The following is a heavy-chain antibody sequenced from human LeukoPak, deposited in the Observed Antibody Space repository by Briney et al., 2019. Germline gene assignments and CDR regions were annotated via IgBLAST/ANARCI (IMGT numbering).Heavy chain of an antibody. J-gene: IGHJ4*02. CDR1: GGSISSYY. D-gene: IGHD3-22*01. CDR2: IYDSGST. Sequence: PSETLSLTCTVSGGSISSYYWSWIRQPPGKGLEWIGHIYDSGSTNYNPSLSSHVTISVGTSRNQFSLKLYSVTAADSAVYYCARTRKTYYDSSGYYSAFDYWGQGILVTVSS. CDR3: ARTRKTYYDSSGYYSAFDY. V-gene: IGHV4-59*01.